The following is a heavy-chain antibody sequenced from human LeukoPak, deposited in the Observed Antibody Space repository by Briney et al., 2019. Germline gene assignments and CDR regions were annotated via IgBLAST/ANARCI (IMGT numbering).Heavy chain of an antibody. V-gene: IGHV3-23*01. CDR1: GFTFSSYA. D-gene: IGHD2-2*01. Sequence: GGSLRLSCAASGFTFSSYAMSWARQAPGKGLEWVSTISGSGGSTYYADSVKGRFTISRDNAKNSLYLQMNSLRAEDTAVNYCARIVVVPAATGPTYYYYGMDVWGQGTTVTVSS. CDR2: ISGSGGST. J-gene: IGHJ6*02. CDR3: ARIVVVPAATGPTYYYYGMDV.